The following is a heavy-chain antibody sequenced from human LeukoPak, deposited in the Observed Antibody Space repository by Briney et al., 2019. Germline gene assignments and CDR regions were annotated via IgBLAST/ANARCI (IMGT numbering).Heavy chain of an antibody. CDR2: ISYDGSNK. Sequence: GRSLRLSCAASGFTFSSYAMHWVRQAPGKGLEWVAVISYDGSNKYYADSVKGRFTISRDNYKNTLYLQMNSLRAEDTAVYYCARDMRAAGNYFDYWGQGTLVTVSS. CDR3: ARDMRAAGNYFDY. V-gene: IGHV3-30-3*01. CDR1: GFTFSSYA. J-gene: IGHJ4*02. D-gene: IGHD6-13*01.